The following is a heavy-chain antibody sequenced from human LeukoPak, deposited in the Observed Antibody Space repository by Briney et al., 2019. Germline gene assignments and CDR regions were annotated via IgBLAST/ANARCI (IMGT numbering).Heavy chain of an antibody. V-gene: IGHV3-23*01. Sequence: PGGSLRLSCAASGFTFSSYAMSWVRQAPGKGLEWVSAISGSGGSTYYADSVKGRFTISRDNSKNTLDLQMNSLRAEDTAVYYCAAKGNGYTGIYVFAHWGQGTLVTVSS. CDR2: ISGSGGST. D-gene: IGHD1-26*01. CDR1: GFTFSSYA. J-gene: IGHJ4*02. CDR3: AAKGNGYTGIYVFAH.